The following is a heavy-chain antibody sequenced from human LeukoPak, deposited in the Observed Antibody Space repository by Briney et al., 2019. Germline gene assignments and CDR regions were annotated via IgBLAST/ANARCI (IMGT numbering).Heavy chain of an antibody. D-gene: IGHD2-21*01. CDR3: ARDPGEGYFDY. V-gene: IGHV3-30-3*01. J-gene: IGHJ4*02. Sequence: GRSLRLSCAASGFTFSSYAMHWVRQAPGKGLEWVAVISHDGSNKYYADSVKGRFTISRDNSKNTLYLQMNSLRAEDTAVYYCARDPGEGYFDYWGQGTLVTVSS. CDR2: ISHDGSNK. CDR1: GFTFSSYA.